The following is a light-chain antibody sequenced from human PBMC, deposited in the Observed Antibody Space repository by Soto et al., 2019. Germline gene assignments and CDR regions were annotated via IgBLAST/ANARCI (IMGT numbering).Light chain of an antibody. V-gene: IGLV1-40*01. Sequence: QSVLTQPPSVSGAPGQRVTISCTGSSSNIGAGYDVHWYQQLPGTAPKLLIYYNSNRPSGVPDRFSGSKSGTSASLAITGLQAEDEADYYCQSYDSSLSVLYVFGTGTKVTVL. CDR2: YNS. CDR1: SSNIGAGYD. CDR3: QSYDSSLSVLYV. J-gene: IGLJ1*01.